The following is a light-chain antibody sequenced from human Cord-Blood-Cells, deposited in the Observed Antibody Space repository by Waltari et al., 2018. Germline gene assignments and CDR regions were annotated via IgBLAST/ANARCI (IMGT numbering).Light chain of an antibody. CDR3: QQYNNWYT. J-gene: IGKJ2*01. V-gene: IGKV3-15*01. CDR2: GAS. Sequence: EIVMTQSPATLSVSTGERPTLSCRASQSVSSNLAWYQQKPGQAPRLLIYGASTRATGIPARFSGSGSGTEFTLTISSLQSEDFAVYYCQQYNNWYTFGQGTKLEIK. CDR1: QSVSSN.